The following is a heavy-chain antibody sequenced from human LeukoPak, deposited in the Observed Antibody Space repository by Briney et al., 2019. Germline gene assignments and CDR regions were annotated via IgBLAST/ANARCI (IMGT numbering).Heavy chain of an antibody. J-gene: IGHJ4*02. D-gene: IGHD6-19*01. CDR3: AKEDSNGWYFFDY. CDR2: ISSSSSYI. V-gene: IGHV3-21*01. Sequence: GGSLRLSCAASGFTFSSYWMSWVRQAPGKGLEWVSPISSSSSYIYYADSVKGRFTISRDNAKNSLYLQMNSLRAEDTAVYYCAKEDSNGWYFFDYWGQGTLVTVSS. CDR1: GFTFSSYW.